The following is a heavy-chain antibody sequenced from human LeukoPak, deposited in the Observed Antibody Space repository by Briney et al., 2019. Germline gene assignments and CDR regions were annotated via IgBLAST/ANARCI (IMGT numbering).Heavy chain of an antibody. CDR2: INPNSGGT. D-gene: IGHD6-13*01. CDR1: GYTFSGYY. V-gene: IGHV1-2*03. CDR3: AGDPTAAGPEDSLDY. Sequence: LGASVTVSCTASGYTFSGYYMHWVRQAPGQGLEWMGWINPNSGGTNYAQKFQGRVTMTRDTSISTAYMELSRLRSDDTAVYYCAGDPTAAGPEDSLDYWGQGTLVTVSS. J-gene: IGHJ4*02.